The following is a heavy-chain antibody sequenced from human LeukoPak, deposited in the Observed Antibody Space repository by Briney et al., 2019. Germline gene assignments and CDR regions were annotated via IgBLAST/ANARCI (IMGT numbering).Heavy chain of an antibody. CDR3: ARDHNWAFDY. CDR2: IGLASGFV. J-gene: IGHJ4*02. V-gene: IGHV3-21*05. CDR1: GFTFSSYS. D-gene: IGHD3-16*01. Sequence: GGSLRLSCAASGFTFSSYSMNWVRQAPGRGLEWISYIGLASGFVSYADSVKGRFTISSDTARNSLFLQMDSLRVEDTAVYYCARDHNWAFDYWGQGTPVTVSS.